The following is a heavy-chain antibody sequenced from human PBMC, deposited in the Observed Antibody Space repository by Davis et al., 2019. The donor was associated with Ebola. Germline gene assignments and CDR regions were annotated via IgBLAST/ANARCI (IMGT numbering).Heavy chain of an antibody. CDR1: GGSFSDYY. V-gene: IGHV4-59*01. CDR3: ARAIGDGYRYYFDY. CDR2: IYYSGST. Sequence: MPSETLSLTCAVYGGSFSDYYWSWIRQPPGKGLEWIGYIYYSGSTNYNPSLKSRVTISVDTSKNQFSLKLSSVTAADTAVYYCARAIGDGYRYYFDYWGQGTLVTVSS. J-gene: IGHJ4*02. D-gene: IGHD5-24*01.